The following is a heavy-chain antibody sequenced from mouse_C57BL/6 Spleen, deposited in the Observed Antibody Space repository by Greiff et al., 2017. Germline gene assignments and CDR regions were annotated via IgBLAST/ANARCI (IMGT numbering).Heavy chain of an antibody. J-gene: IGHJ1*03. CDR2: IDPEDGET. V-gene: IGHV14-2*01. CDR1: GFNIKAYY. CDR3: ARTATGGYFDV. Sequence: VQLKESGAELVKPGASVKLSCTASGFNIKAYYMHWVKQRPEQGLEWIGRIDPEDGETKYAPKFQGKATITADTSSNTAYLQLSSLTSEDTAVYYCARTATGGYFDVWGTGTTVTVSS.